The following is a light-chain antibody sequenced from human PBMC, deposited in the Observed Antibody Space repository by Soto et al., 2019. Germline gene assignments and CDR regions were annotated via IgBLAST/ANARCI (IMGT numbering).Light chain of an antibody. J-gene: IGLJ3*02. CDR1: SSNIGRHH. CDR2: TND. Sequence: QSVLTQPPSTSATPGQRVTISCFGSSSNIGRHHVYWYQQIPGTAPKLLIYTNDQRPSAFPARFSGSKSGTSASLAISGLRSEDAADYYCAAWDDSLTTWVFGVWTKRTFL. V-gene: IGLV1-47*02. CDR3: AAWDDSLTTWV.